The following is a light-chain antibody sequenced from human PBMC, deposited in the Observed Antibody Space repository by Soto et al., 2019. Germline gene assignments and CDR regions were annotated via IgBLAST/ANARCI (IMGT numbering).Light chain of an antibody. CDR1: SNDVGGYSH. V-gene: IGLV2-14*01. CDR3: SSYTTSTTLVL. J-gene: IGLJ2*01. Sequence: QSALTQPASVSGSPGQSITISCTGTSNDVGGYSHVSWYQHHPGKAPKLLIYEVADRPSGVSDRFSGSKSGNTASLTISGLQAEDEADYYCSSYTTSTTLVLFGGGTQLTVL. CDR2: EVA.